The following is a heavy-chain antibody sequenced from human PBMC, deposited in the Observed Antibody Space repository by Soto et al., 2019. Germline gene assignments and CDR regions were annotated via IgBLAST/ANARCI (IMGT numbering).Heavy chain of an antibody. CDR2: IKSKTDGGTT. J-gene: IGHJ5*02. CDR3: TTGDYYDSSGYYSNWFDP. D-gene: IGHD3-22*01. Sequence: KTGGSLRLSCAASGFTFSNALMSWVRQAPGKGLEWVGRIKSKTDGGTTDYAAPVKGRFTISRDDSKNTLYLQMNSLKTEDTAVYYCTTGDYYDSSGYYSNWFDPWGQGTLVTVS. CDR1: GFTFSNAL. V-gene: IGHV3-15*01.